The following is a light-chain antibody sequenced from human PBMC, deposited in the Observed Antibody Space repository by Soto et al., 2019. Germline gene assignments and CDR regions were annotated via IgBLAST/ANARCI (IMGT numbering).Light chain of an antibody. J-gene: IGLJ2*01. V-gene: IGLV2-14*01. CDR3: SSYTSSSTLV. CDR2: EVS. Sequence: QSALTQPASVSGTPGQSITISCTGTSSDVGGYNYVSWYQQHPGKAPKLMIYEVSYRPSGVSNRFSGSKSGNTASLTISGLQAEDEADHYCSSYTSSSTLVFGGGTKLTVL. CDR1: SSDVGGYNY.